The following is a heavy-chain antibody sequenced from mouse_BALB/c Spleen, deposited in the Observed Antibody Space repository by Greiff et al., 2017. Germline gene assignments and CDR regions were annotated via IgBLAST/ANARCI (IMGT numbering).Heavy chain of an antibody. D-gene: IGHD1-1*01. J-gene: IGHJ2*01. CDR3: ARYGFDY. CDR2: ISDGGSYT. Sequence: EVHLVESGGGLVKPGGSLKLSCAASGFTFSDYYMYWVRQTPEKRLEWVATISDGGSYTYYPDSVKGRFTISRDNAKNNLYLQMSSLKSEDTAMYYCARYGFDYWGQGTTLTVSS. V-gene: IGHV5-4*02. CDR1: GFTFSDYY.